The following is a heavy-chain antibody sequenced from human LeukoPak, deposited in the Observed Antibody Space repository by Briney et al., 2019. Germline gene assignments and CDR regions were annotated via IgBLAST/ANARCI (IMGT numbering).Heavy chain of an antibody. V-gene: IGHV4-39*07. D-gene: IGHD3-22*01. J-gene: IGHJ4*02. Sequence: SETLSLTCTVSGGSISTSSYYWGWIRQPPGKGLEWIGSIYYSGSAYYNPSLKSRVTISVDTSKNQFSLKLSSVTAADTAVYYCARGSGYYYVDFDYWGQGTLVTVSS. CDR1: GGSISTSSYY. CDR3: ARGSGYYYVDFDY. CDR2: IYYSGSA.